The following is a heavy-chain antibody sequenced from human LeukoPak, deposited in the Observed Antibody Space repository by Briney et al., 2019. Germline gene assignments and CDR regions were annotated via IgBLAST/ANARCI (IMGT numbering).Heavy chain of an antibody. J-gene: IGHJ4*02. CDR1: GYTFTSYD. V-gene: IGHV1-8*03. D-gene: IGHD6-6*01. CDR2: MNPNSGNT. CDR3: ARVHARGIATRGRPDY. Sequence: ASVKVSCKASGYTFTSYDINWVRQATGQGLEWMGWMNPNSGNTGFAQKFQGRVTITRNTSISTAYMELSSLRSEDTAVYYCARVHARGIATRGRPDYGGQGTLVTVSS.